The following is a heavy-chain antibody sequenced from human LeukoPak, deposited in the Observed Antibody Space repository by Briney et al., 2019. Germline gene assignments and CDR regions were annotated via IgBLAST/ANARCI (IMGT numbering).Heavy chain of an antibody. CDR2: ISAGNGNT. J-gene: IGHJ6*02. V-gene: IGHV1-3*01. Sequence: ASVKVSCKASGYTFTSYAIHWVRQAPGQRLEWMGWISAGNGNTKYSQNFQGRVTFISNTSATTAFMELSSLRSEDAAVYYCARDGYNTGTDGMDVWGQGTTVTVSS. CDR1: GYTFTSYA. D-gene: IGHD5-24*01. CDR3: ARDGYNTGTDGMDV.